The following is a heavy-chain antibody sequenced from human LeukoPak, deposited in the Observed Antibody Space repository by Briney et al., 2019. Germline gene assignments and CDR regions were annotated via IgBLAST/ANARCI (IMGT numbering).Heavy chain of an antibody. V-gene: IGHV4-34*01. Sequence: SETLSLTCAVYGGSFSGYYWSWIRQPPGKGLEWIGEINHSGSTNYNPSLKSRVTISVDTSKNQFSLKLSSVTAADTAVYYCARGGIVVVPAAPSYMDVWGKGTTVTVSS. CDR2: INHSGST. D-gene: IGHD2-2*01. J-gene: IGHJ6*03. CDR3: ARGGIVVVPAAPSYMDV. CDR1: GGSFSGYY.